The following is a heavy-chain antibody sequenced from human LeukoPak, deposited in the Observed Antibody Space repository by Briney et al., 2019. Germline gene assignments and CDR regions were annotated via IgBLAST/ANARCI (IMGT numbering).Heavy chain of an antibody. J-gene: IGHJ4*02. D-gene: IGHD6-13*01. CDR1: GFSLTTNGMC. CDR3: ARSYQYGSLVSPFDY. Sequence: SGPTLVNPTQTLTLTCTFPGFSLTTNGMCVSWVRQPPGKALEWLARLGWGDDKYYSTSLKTRLTISKDTTKNQVVLTMTNMDPVDTATYYCARSYQYGSLVSPFDYWGQGTLVTVSS. CDR2: LGWGDDK. V-gene: IGHV2-70*11.